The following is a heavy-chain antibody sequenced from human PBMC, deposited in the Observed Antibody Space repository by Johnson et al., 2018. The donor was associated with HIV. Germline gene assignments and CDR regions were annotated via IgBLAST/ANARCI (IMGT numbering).Heavy chain of an antibody. Sequence: VQLVESGGGVVQPGRSLRLSCAASGFTFSTYGMHWVRQAPGKGLEWVSLISWDGGSTYYADSVKGRFTISRDNSKNSLYLQMNSLGTEDTALYYCAKGAVAGINDAFDIWGQGTMVTVSS. CDR3: AKGAVAGINDAFDI. CDR1: GFTFSTYG. V-gene: IGHV3-43*02. D-gene: IGHD6-19*01. J-gene: IGHJ3*02. CDR2: ISWDGGST.